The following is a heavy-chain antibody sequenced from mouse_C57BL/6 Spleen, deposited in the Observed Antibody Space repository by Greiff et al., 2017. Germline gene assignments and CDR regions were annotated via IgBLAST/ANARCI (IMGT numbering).Heavy chain of an antibody. CDR3: ARGGDYDVAWYFDV. D-gene: IGHD2-4*01. V-gene: IGHV1-54*01. Sequence: VQLQQSGAELVRPGTSVKVSCKASGYAFTNYLIEWVKQRPGQGLEWIGVINPGSGGTNYNEKFKGKATLTADKSSSTAYMQRSSLTSEDSAVYFCARGGDYDVAWYFDVWGTGTTVTVSS. CDR2: INPGSGGT. CDR1: GYAFTNYL. J-gene: IGHJ1*03.